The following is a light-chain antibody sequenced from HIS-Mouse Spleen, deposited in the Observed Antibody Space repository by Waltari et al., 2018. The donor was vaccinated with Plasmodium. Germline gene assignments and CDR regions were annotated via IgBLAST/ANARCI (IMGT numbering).Light chain of an antibody. CDR2: KVF. Sequence: VVMTQSPLSLPVTLGQPASISCRSSQSLVHSDGNTYLNWFQQRPGQSLRRLIYKVFNRDSGVPDRFSGSGSGTDFTLKISRVEAEDVGVYYCMQGTHWPPTFGQGTKVEIK. CDR1: QSLVHSDGNTY. V-gene: IGKV2-30*02. CDR3: MQGTHWPPT. J-gene: IGKJ1*01.